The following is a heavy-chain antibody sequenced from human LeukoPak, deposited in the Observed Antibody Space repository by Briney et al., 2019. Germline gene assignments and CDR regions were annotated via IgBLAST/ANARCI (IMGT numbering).Heavy chain of an antibody. Sequence: PSETLSLTCTVSGGSISSQYWSLIRQPPGKGLEWIGYIYYSGITKYSPSLKSRVTISVDTSKNQFSLRLTSVTAADTAVYYCARTSYHYNSGDYGWYFDYWCQGTLVTVSA. CDR2: IYYSGIT. V-gene: IGHV4-59*11. CDR1: GGSISSQY. D-gene: IGHD3-10*01. J-gene: IGHJ4*02. CDR3: ARTSYHYNSGDYGWYFDY.